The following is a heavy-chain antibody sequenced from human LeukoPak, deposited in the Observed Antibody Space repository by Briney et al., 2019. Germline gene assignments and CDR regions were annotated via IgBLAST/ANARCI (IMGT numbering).Heavy chain of an antibody. CDR2: IWYDGSNK. CDR1: GFTFSSYG. V-gene: IGHV3-33*01. D-gene: IGHD3-3*01. CDR3: AREPNDFWSGYPRVRGAFDI. J-gene: IGHJ3*02. Sequence: GRSLRLSCAASGFTFSSYGMHWVRQAPGKGLEWVVVIWYDGSNKYYADSVKGRFTISRDNSKNTLYLQMNSLRAEDTAVYYCAREPNDFWSGYPRVRGAFDIWGQGTMVTVSS.